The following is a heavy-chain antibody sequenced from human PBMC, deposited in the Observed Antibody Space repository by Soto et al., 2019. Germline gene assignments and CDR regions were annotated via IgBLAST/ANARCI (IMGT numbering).Heavy chain of an antibody. J-gene: IGHJ6*02. CDR3: ARSMWGTMIVVVIPYYYGMDV. CDR2: IIPIFGTA. D-gene: IGHD3-22*01. Sequence: ASVKVSCKASGGTFSSYAISWVRQAPGQGLEWMGGIIPIFGTANYAQKFQGRVTITADESTSTAYMELSSLRSEDTAVYYCARSMWGTMIVVVIPYYYGMDVWGQGPTVTVSS. CDR1: GGTFSSYA. V-gene: IGHV1-69*13.